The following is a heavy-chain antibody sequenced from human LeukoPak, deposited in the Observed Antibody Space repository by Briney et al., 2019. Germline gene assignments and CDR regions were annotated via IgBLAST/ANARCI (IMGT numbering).Heavy chain of an antibody. CDR1: GYSISSGFY. V-gene: IGHV4-61*01. CDR3: ARGGGSYLYNWFDP. Sequence: SETLSLTCTVSGYSISSGFYWGWIRQPPGKGLEWIGYIYYSGSTNYNPSLKSRVTISVDTSKNQFSLKLSSVTAADTAVYYCARGGGSYLYNWFDPWGQGTLVTVSS. CDR2: IYYSGST. J-gene: IGHJ5*02. D-gene: IGHD1-26*01.